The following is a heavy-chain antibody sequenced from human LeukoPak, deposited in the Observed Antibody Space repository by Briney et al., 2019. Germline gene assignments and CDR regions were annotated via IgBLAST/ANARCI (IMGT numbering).Heavy chain of an antibody. Sequence: SETLSLTYAVYGGSFSGYYWSWIRQPPGKGLEWIGEINHSGSTNYNPSLKSRVTISVDTSKNQFSLKLSSVTAADTAVYYCARPPNYDSSGYADWGQGTLVTVSS. J-gene: IGHJ4*02. CDR1: GGSFSGYY. D-gene: IGHD3-22*01. V-gene: IGHV4-34*01. CDR2: INHSGST. CDR3: ARPPNYDSSGYAD.